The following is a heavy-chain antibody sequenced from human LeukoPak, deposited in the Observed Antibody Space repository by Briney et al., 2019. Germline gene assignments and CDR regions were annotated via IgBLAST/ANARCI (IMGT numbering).Heavy chain of an antibody. Sequence: GASEEVSCKASGYTFTSYYMHWVRQPPVQGLERMGIINPSGGSTSYAQKFQGTVTMTRGTSTSTEYMELSSLRSVDTAVYYCARYRPVNDFWSGYFSWYFDLWGRGTLVTVSS. CDR2: INPSGGST. J-gene: IGHJ2*01. CDR3: ARYRPVNDFWSGYFSWYFDL. V-gene: IGHV1-46*01. CDR1: GYTFTSYY. D-gene: IGHD3-3*01.